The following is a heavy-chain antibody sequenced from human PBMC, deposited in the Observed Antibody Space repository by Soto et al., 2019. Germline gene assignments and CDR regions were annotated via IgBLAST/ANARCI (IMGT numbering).Heavy chain of an antibody. CDR3: ASGIFAHIAATGDNSFDP. Sequence: EVQLVESGGGLVQPGGSLRLSCAASGFTFSNYWMHWVRQVPGKGLLWVSRINSDGISTNYADSVKGRFTISRDNAKNALYLQMNSLRAEDTAVYYCASGIFAHIAATGDNSFDPCGQGTQVNVSS. D-gene: IGHD2-15*01. CDR2: INSDGIST. J-gene: IGHJ5*02. CDR1: GFTFSNYW. V-gene: IGHV3-74*01.